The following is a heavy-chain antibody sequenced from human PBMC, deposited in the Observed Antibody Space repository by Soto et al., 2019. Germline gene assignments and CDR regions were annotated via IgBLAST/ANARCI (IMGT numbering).Heavy chain of an antibody. V-gene: IGHV1-3*01. D-gene: IGHD1-7*01. CDR1: EYTFTSYA. CDR2: INAGNGNT. Sequence: ASVKVSCKASEYTFTSYAMHWVRQAPGQRLEWMGWINAGNGNTKYSQKFQGRVTITRDTSASTAYMELSSLRSEDTAVYYCARETPYWNYYFDYWGQGTLVTV. J-gene: IGHJ4*02. CDR3: ARETPYWNYYFDY.